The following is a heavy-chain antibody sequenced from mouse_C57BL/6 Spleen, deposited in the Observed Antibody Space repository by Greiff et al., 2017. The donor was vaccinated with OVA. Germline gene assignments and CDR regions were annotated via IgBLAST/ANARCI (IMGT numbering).Heavy chain of an antibody. CDR1: GYAFSSSW. D-gene: IGHD1-1*01. Sequence: QVQLKESGPELVKPGASVKISCKASGYAFSSSWMNWVKQRPGKGLEWIGRIYPGDGDTNYNGKFKGKATLTADKSSSTAYMQLSSLTSEDSAVYFCARSPGGNYYGSSYYFDYWGQGTTLTVSS. CDR2: IYPGDGDT. V-gene: IGHV1-82*01. J-gene: IGHJ2*01. CDR3: ARSPGGNYYGSSYYFDY.